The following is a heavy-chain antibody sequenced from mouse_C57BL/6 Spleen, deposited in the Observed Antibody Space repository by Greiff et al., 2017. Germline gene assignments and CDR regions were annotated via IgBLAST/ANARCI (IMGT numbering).Heavy chain of an antibody. D-gene: IGHD3-3*01. CDR3: ARGDHAGYFEG. CDR2: IDPGDGDT. V-gene: IGHV1-82*01. J-gene: IGHJ1*03. CDR1: GYAFSSSW. Sequence: QVQLQQSGPELVKPGASVKISCKASGYAFSSSWMNWVKQRPGQGLEWIGRIDPGDGDTNYNGKFKGKATLTADKSSSTAYMQLSSRTSEDAAVYFCARGDHAGYFEGWGTGTTVTVSS.